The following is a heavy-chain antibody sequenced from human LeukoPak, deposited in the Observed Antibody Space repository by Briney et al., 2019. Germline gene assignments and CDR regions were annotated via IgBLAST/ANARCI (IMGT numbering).Heavy chain of an antibody. CDR2: ISGSGGST. D-gene: IGHD1-26*01. Sequence: GGSLRLSCTAAGFTFNNYAMSWVRQAPGKGLEWVSAISGSGGSTYYADSVKGRFTISRDNSKNTLYLQMNSLRAEDTAVYYCASLGATDAFDIWGQGTMVTVSS. V-gene: IGHV3-23*01. CDR1: GFTFNNYA. CDR3: ASLGATDAFDI. J-gene: IGHJ3*02.